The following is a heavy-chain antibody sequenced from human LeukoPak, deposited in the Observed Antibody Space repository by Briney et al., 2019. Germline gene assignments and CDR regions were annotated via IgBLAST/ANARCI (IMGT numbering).Heavy chain of an antibody. CDR3: ARDGVGATPVY. CDR2: IYYSGST. J-gene: IGHJ4*02. Sequence: SETLSLTCTVSGGSISSSSYYWGWIRQPPGKGLEWIGSIYYSGSTYYNPSLESRVTISVDTSKNQFSLKLSSVTAADTAVYYCARDGVGATPVYWGQGTLVTVSS. CDR1: GGSISSSSYY. V-gene: IGHV4-39*07. D-gene: IGHD1-26*01.